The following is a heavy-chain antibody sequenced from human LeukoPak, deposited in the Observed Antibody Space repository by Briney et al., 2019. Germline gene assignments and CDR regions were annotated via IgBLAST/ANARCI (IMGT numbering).Heavy chain of an antibody. CDR3: ARGQVWSRYYYMDV. CDR1: GRFFSGYY. J-gene: IGHJ6*03. CDR2: INHSGST. V-gene: IGHV4-34*01. Sequence: PSETLSLTCVVYGRFFSGYYWSCIRQPPVRGVECIGKINHSGSTNYNPSLKSRVTISVDTSKNQFSLKLSSVTAADTAVYYCARGQVWSRYYYMDVWGKGTTVTVSS. D-gene: IGHD3-10*01.